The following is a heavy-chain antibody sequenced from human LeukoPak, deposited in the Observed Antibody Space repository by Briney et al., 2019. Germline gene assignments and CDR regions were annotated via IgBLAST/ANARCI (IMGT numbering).Heavy chain of an antibody. CDR2: INPNSGGT. V-gene: IGHV1-2*02. J-gene: IGHJ6*03. CDR1: GYTFTGYY. D-gene: IGHD5-12*01. Sequence: ASVKVSCKASGYTFTGYYMHWVRQAPGQGLEWMGWINPNSGGTNYAQKFQGRVTMTRDTSISTAYMELSRLRSDDTAVYYCARGSRAIVATKFARGRYMDVWGKGTTVTVSS. CDR3: ARGSRAIVATKFARGRYMDV.